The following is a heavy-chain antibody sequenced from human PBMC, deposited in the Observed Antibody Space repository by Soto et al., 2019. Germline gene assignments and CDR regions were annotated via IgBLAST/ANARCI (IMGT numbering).Heavy chain of an antibody. Sequence: SETLSLTCTVSGGSISSGGYYWSWIRQLPGKGLEWIGYIYYSGSTYYNASLKSRVTISVDTSKNQFSLILSSVTAADTAVYYCASLSAGYYYDSSGYYFDYWGRGTLVTVSS. V-gene: IGHV4-31*03. CDR3: ASLSAGYYYDSSGYYFDY. D-gene: IGHD3-22*01. CDR1: GGSISSGGYY. J-gene: IGHJ4*02. CDR2: IYYSGST.